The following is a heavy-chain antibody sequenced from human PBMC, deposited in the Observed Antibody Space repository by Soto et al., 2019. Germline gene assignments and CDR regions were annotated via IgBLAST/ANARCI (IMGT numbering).Heavy chain of an antibody. V-gene: IGHV1-18*01. CDR1: GYTFTSYG. CDR2: ITTDNGKT. CDR3: ADRSPAFDY. Sequence: QVQLVQSGPEVKKPGPSVKVSCKTSGYTFTSYGISWVRQAPGQGLEWMGWITTDNGKTTYAQKFQVRVTMTTVTSTSTAYMELRSLRSDDTAVYSCADRSPAFDYWGQGTLVTVSS. J-gene: IGHJ4*02.